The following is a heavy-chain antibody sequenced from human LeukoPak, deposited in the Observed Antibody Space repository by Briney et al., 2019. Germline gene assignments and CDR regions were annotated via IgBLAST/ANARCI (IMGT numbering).Heavy chain of an antibody. CDR3: ARDGLGYCSGGSCRKAFDY. D-gene: IGHD2-15*01. J-gene: IGHJ4*02. Sequence: SVKVFCKASGGTFSSYAISWVRQAPGQGLEWMGGIIPIFGTANYAQKFQGRVTITADESTSTAYMELSSLRSEDTAVYYCARDGLGYCSGGSCRKAFDYWGQGTLVTVSS. CDR1: GGTFSSYA. CDR2: IIPIFGTA. V-gene: IGHV1-69*13.